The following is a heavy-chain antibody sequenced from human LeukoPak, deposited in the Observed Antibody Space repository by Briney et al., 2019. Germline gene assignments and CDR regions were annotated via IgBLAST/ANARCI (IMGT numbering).Heavy chain of an antibody. Sequence: SQTLSLTCAISGDSFTSGIWNWIRQSPSRGLEWLGRTYHWSKWFNDYAVSVESRMTINADTSRTQFSLQLNSVTPEDTAVYYCARDLHGSRGEFDYWGQRTLVIVSS. CDR3: ARDLHGSRGEFDY. CDR2: TYHWSKWFN. D-gene: IGHD3-16*01. CDR1: GDSFTSGI. J-gene: IGHJ4*02. V-gene: IGHV6-1*01.